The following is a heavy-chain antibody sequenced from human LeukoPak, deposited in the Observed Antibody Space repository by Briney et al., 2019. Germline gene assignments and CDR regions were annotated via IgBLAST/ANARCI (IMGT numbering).Heavy chain of an antibody. J-gene: IGHJ4*02. CDR1: GYTFTSYY. D-gene: IGHD6-19*01. V-gene: IGHV1-46*01. Sequence: ASVKVSCKASGYTFTSYYMHWVRQAPGQGLEWMGGINPSGGSTSYAQKFQGRLTMTRDTSTSTVYMELSSLRSEDTAVYYCATVSPGEAVADYWGQGTLVTVSS. CDR2: INPSGGST. CDR3: ATVSPGEAVADY.